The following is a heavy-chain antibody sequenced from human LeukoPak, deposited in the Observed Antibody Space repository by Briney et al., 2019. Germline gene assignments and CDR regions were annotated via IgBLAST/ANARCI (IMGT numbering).Heavy chain of an antibody. D-gene: IGHD1-1*01. CDR3: ARDWSQWNFDY. CDR1: GGSISSSSYY. J-gene: IGHJ4*02. CDR2: IYYSGST. Sequence: PSETLSLTCTVSGGSISSSSYYWGWVRQPPEKGLEWIGSIYYSGSTYYNPSLKSRVTISVDTSKNQFSLKLSSVTAADTAVYYCARDWSQWNFDYWGQGTLVTVSS. V-gene: IGHV4-39*07.